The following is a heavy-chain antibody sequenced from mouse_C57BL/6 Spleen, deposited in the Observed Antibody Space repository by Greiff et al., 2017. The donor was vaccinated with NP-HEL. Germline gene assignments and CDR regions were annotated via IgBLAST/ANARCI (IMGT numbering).Heavy chain of an antibody. Sequence: VQLKESGPELVKPGASVKISCKASGYSFTGYYMNWVKQSPEKSLEWIGEINPSTGGTTYNQKFKAKATLTVDKSSSTAYMQLKSLTSEDSAVYYCARRGLRAWYFDVWGTGTTVTVSS. J-gene: IGHJ1*03. D-gene: IGHD2-2*01. CDR2: INPSTGGT. CDR1: GYSFTGYY. V-gene: IGHV1-42*01. CDR3: ARRGLRAWYFDV.